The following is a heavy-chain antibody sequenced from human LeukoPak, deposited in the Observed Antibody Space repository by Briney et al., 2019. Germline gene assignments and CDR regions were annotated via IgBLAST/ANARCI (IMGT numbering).Heavy chain of an antibody. CDR1: GYSFTTFY. V-gene: IGHV1-46*01. Sequence: ASVKVSCKASGYSFTTFYMHWVRQAPGQGLEWIGIINPSGGTTSQALKFQGRVTMTRDTSTSTVYMGLSSLRSEDTAVYYCASLATIGSDSFDIWGQGTMVTVSS. J-gene: IGHJ3*02. CDR2: INPSGGTT. D-gene: IGHD2-2*03. CDR3: ASLATIGSDSFDI.